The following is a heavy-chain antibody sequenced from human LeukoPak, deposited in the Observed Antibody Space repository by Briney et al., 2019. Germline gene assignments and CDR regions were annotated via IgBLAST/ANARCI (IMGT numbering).Heavy chain of an antibody. CDR3: ARYGIAAIRGAFDI. D-gene: IGHD6-13*01. Sequence: GGSLRLSCAASGFTVSSNYMSWVRQAPGKGLEWVSVIYSGGSTYYADSVKGRFTISRDNSKNTLYLQMNGLRAEDTAVYYCARYGIAAIRGAFDIWGQGTMVTVSS. J-gene: IGHJ3*02. CDR2: IYSGGST. V-gene: IGHV3-53*01. CDR1: GFTVSSNY.